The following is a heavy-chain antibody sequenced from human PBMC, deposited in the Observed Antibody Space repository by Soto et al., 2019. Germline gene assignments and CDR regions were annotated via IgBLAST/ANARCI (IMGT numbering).Heavy chain of an antibody. V-gene: IGHV5-51*01. CDR2: AYPGDSDP. CDR3: ASRSISNLYFDA. J-gene: IGHJ5*02. D-gene: IGHD2-2*01. Sequence: GESLKISCKGSGYSFITYWIGWVRQMPGEGLEWMGFAYPGDSDPRYSRSFQGQVTISVDKSIGPAYLQWGSLKASDTAMYFCASRSISNLYFDAWGQGTLVTVSS. CDR1: GYSFITYW.